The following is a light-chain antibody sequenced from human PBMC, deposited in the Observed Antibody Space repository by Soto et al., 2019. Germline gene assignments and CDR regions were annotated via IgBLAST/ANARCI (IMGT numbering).Light chain of an antibody. J-gene: IGKJ4*01. CDR1: QSVSSD. CDR3: QQRSDFVT. V-gene: IGKV3-11*01. CDR2: DAS. Sequence: EIVLTQSPATLSLSPGERATLSCRASQSVSSDLVWYQQKPGQAPRLLISDASNRATGIPARFSGSGSGTDFPLTISSLEPEDFAVYYCQQRSDFVTFGGGTKVEI.